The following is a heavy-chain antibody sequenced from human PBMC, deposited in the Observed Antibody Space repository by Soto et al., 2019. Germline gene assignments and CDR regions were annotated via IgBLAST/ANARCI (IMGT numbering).Heavy chain of an antibody. V-gene: IGHV6-1*01. CDR1: SHVISRNPVG. CDR3: ATETPVVRGVRNAFDF. J-gene: IGHJ3*01. CDR2: IFYRSKWHN. Sequence: TPSLTRIISSHVISRNPVGWHRMSQSPSLILELLGGIFYRSKWHNEYAESVRSRITISPDTSKNQLSLQLNSVTPEDTAVYYCATETPVVRGVRNAFDFWGQGTMVTVSS. D-gene: IGHD3-10*01.